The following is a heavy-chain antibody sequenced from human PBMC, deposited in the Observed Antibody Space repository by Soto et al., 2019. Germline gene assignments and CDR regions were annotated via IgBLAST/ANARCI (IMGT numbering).Heavy chain of an antibody. V-gene: IGHV3-11*01. Sequence: ESGGGLVKPGGSLRLSCAASGFTFSDYYMSWIRQAPGKGLEWVSYISSSGSTIYYADSVKGRFTISRDNAKNSLYLQMNSLRAEDTAVYYCARETSVGSDTRGPTYYYYYYGMDVWGQGTTVTVSS. CDR1: GFTFSDYY. D-gene: IGHD4-4*01. CDR2: ISSSGSTI. J-gene: IGHJ6*02. CDR3: ARETSVGSDTRGPTYYYYYYGMDV.